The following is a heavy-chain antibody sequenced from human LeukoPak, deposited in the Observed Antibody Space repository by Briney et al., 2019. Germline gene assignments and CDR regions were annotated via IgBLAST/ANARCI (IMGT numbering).Heavy chain of an antibody. CDR2: MNPNSGDT. CDR1: GYTFTSYD. D-gene: IGHD3-9*01. Sequence: ASVKVSCKASGYTFTSYDINWVRQATGQGLEWMGWMNPNSGDTNSAQKFQGRVTMTRDTSVNTAYMELSRLRSDDTAVYFCARDLSGPNYGMDVWGQGTTVTVSS. CDR3: ARDLSGPNYGMDV. V-gene: IGHV1-2*02. J-gene: IGHJ6*02.